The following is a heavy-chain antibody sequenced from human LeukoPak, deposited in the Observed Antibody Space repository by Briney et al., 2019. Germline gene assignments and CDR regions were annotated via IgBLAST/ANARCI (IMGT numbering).Heavy chain of an antibody. J-gene: IGHJ4*02. D-gene: IGHD5-18*01. CDR3: ARGKGYGYGIDY. CDR2: RSNGGAT. V-gene: IGHV4-31*03. Sequence: LRLSCTVSGDSISSSGSFWSWIRQLPGKGLESIIYRSNGGATYYSPSLKSRVAISLDTSKNQFSLSLTSVTAADTAVYYCARGKGYGYGIDYWGQGTLVTVSS. CDR1: GDSISSSGSF.